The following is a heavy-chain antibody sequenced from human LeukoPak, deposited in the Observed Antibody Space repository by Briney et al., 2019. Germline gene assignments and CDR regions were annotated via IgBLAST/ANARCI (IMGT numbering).Heavy chain of an antibody. CDR1: GFTVSNNY. D-gene: IGHD3/OR15-3a*01. J-gene: IGHJ4*02. V-gene: IGHV3-66*04. CDR2: FYSGGDT. CDR3: AKHFCTGLDCSLFDS. Sequence: PGGSLRLSCVVSGFTVSNNYMSWVRQAPGKGLEWVSAFYSGGDTYYTDSVKGRFTISRDNLNNTLYLQMNSLRAEDTAVYYCAKHFCTGLDCSLFDSWGQGTLVAVSS.